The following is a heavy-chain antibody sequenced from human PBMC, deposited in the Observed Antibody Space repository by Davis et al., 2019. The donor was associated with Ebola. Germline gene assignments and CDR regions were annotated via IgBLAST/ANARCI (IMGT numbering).Heavy chain of an antibody. V-gene: IGHV1-69*13. J-gene: IGHJ4*02. D-gene: IGHD3-22*01. Sequence: SVKVSCKASGGTFSSYAISWVRQAPGQGLEWMGGIIPIFGTANYAQKFQGRVTITADESTSTAYMELSSLRSEDTAVYYCARETTTTNYYDSSGYYYYVPTFDYWGQGTLVTVSS. CDR2: IIPIFGTA. CDR3: ARETTTTNYYDSSGYYYYVPTFDY. CDR1: GGTFSSYA.